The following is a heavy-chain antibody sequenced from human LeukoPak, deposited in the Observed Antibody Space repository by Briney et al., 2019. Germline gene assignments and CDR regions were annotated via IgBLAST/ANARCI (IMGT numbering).Heavy chain of an antibody. CDR1: GFTFRTSG. Sequence: PGGSLRLSCTASGFTFRTSGMHWVRQAPGKGLEWVGFIQHDETEIYSADSVRGRFTFSRDNFKSTVYLLMNSLRVEDSAVYYCARGSGATKIGQLLNYWGQGTLVSVSS. CDR2: IQHDETEI. CDR3: ARGSGATKIGQLLNY. J-gene: IGHJ4*02. V-gene: IGHV3-30*02. D-gene: IGHD3-10*01.